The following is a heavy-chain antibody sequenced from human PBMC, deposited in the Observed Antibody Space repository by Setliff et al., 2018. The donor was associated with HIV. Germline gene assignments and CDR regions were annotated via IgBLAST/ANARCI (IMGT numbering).Heavy chain of an antibody. CDR2: IYKSGST. D-gene: IGHD2-21*01. J-gene: IGHJ4*02. CDR1: GASIRSSDYY. V-gene: IGHV4-39*01. Sequence: SETLSLTCTVSGASIRSSDYYWGWVRQPPGKGLEWIRIIYKSGSTFYSPSLKSRVTISVDTSKNQSSLQLSSVTAADTAIYYCATQVNRNYYFDHWGQGTLVTVSS. CDR3: ATQVNRNYYFDH.